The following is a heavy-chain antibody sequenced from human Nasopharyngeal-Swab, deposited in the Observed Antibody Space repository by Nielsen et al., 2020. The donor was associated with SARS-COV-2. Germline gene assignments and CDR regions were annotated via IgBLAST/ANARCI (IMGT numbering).Heavy chain of an antibody. Sequence: VGQAPGKGLEWIGEIYHSGSTNYNPSLKSRVTISVDKSKNQFSLKLSSVTAADTAVYYCARALGYCSGGSCPLWYYGMDVWGQGTTVTVSS. D-gene: IGHD2-15*01. J-gene: IGHJ6*02. V-gene: IGHV4-4*02. CDR3: ARALGYCSGGSCPLWYYGMDV. CDR2: IYHSGST.